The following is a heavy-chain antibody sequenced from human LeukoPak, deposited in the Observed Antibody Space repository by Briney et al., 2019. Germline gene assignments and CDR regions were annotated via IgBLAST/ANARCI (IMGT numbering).Heavy chain of an antibody. CDR1: GYTFTSYY. D-gene: IGHD3-3*01. J-gene: IGHJ5*02. Sequence: ASVKVSCKASGYTFTSYYMHWVRQAPGQGLEWMGIINPSGGSTSYAQKFQGRVTMTRDMSTSTVYMELSSLRSEDTAVYYCARAQPITIFGVVKSRGWFDPWGQETLVTVSS. CDR3: ARAQPITIFGVVKSRGWFDP. CDR2: INPSGGST. V-gene: IGHV1-46*01.